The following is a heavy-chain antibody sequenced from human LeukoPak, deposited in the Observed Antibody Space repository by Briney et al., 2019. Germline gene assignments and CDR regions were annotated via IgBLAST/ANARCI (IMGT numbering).Heavy chain of an antibody. D-gene: IGHD2-2*01. CDR1: GYTLTELS. J-gene: IGHJ6*04. V-gene: IGHV1-24*01. CDR3: ATVGGYCSSTSCSIAPGYYYYYGMDV. CDR2: FDPEDGET. Sequence: ASVKVSCKVFGYTLTELSMHWVRQAPGKGLEWMGGFDPEDGETIYAQKFQGRVTMTEDTSTDTAYMELSSLRSEDTAVYYCATVGGYCSSTSCSIAPGYYYYYGMDVWGKGTTVTVSS.